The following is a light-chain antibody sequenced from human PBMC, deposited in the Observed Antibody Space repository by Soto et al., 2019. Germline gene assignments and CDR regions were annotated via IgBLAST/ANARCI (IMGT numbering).Light chain of an antibody. J-gene: IGLJ2*01. V-gene: IGLV2-8*01. CDR1: SSAVGGYNY. CDR2: EVS. CDR3: SSYAGSNNLV. Sequence: QSALTQPPSASGSPGQSVTLSCTGTSSAVGGYNYVSWYQQHPGQAPKLMIYEVSKRPSGVPDRFSGSQSGNTASLPVSGLQAEDEADYYCSSYAGSNNLVFGGGTKLTVL.